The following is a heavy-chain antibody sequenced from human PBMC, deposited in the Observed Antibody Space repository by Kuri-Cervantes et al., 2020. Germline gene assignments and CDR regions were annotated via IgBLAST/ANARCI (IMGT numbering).Heavy chain of an antibody. D-gene: IGHD6-19*01. Sequence: SETLSLTCAVSGYSISSGYYWGWIRQPPGKGLEWIGSINYGESTYYNPSLKSRVTIYVDTSKNQFSLRLTSVTAADTSVYYCARVSSGCSPWGQGTLVTVS. CDR2: INYGEST. CDR3: ARVSSGCSP. V-gene: IGHV4-38-2*01. CDR1: GYSISSGYY. J-gene: IGHJ5*02.